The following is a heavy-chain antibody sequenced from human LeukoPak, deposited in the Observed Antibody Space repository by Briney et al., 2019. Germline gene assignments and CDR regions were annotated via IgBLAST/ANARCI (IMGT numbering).Heavy chain of an antibody. CDR1: GGSISSSNW. CDR2: IYHSGST. D-gene: IGHD3-22*01. CDR3: ALSTMIVVVITTGFDY. V-gene: IGHV4-4*02. J-gene: IGHJ4*02. Sequence: SSETLSLTCAVSGGSISSSNWWSWVRQPPGKGLEWIGEIYHSGSTNYNPSLKSRVTISVDKSKNQFSLKLSSVTAADTAVYYCALSTMIVVVITTGFDYWGQGTLVTVSS.